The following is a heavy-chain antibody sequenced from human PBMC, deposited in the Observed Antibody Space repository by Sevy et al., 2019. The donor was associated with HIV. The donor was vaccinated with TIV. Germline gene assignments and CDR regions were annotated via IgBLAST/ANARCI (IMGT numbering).Heavy chain of an antibody. J-gene: IGHJ6*02. CDR2: ISGSGGST. D-gene: IGHD3-10*01. CDR3: AKEEVRGVIKGSFYYYYGMDV. CDR1: GFTFSSYA. V-gene: IGHV3-23*01. Sequence: GGSLRLSCAASGFTFSSYAMSWVRQAPGKGLEWVSAISGSGGSTYYADSVKGRFTISRDNSMNTLYLQMNSLRAEDTAVYYCAKEEVRGVIKGSFYYYYGMDVWGQGTTVTVSS.